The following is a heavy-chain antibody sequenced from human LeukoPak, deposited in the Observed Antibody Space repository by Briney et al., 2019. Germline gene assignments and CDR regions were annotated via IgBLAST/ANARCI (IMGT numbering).Heavy chain of an antibody. CDR3: ARCYSGSYYWFDP. D-gene: IGHD1-26*01. V-gene: IGHV1-69*13. CDR1: GGTFSSYA. CDR2: IIPIFGTA. J-gene: IGHJ5*02. Sequence: GASVKVSCKASGGTFSSYAISWVRQAPGQGLEWMGGIIPIFGTANYAQKFQGRVTITADESTSTAYMELSSLRSEETAVYYCARCYSGSYYWFDPWGQGPLVTVSS.